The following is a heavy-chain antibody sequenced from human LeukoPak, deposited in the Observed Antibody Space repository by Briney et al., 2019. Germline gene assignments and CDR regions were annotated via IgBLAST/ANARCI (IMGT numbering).Heavy chain of an antibody. CDR3: AREPYDFWSGSYGMDV. V-gene: IGHV1-69*04. CDR2: ITPILGIA. Sequence: GASVKVSCKASGGTFSSYAISWVRQAPGQGLEWMGRITPILGIANYAQKFQGRVTITADKSTSTAYMELSSLSSEDTAVYYCAREPYDFWSGSYGMDVWGQGTTVTVSS. J-gene: IGHJ6*02. D-gene: IGHD3-3*01. CDR1: GGTFSSYA.